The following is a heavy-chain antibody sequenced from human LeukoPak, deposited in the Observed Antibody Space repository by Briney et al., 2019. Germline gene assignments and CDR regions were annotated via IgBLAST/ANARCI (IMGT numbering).Heavy chain of an antibody. J-gene: IGHJ5*02. D-gene: IGHD6-19*01. CDR2: IYYSGST. Sequence: PSETLSLTCTVSGGSISSGDYYWSWIRQPPGKGLEWIGYIYYSGSTYYNPSLKSRVTISVDTSKNQFSLKLSSVTAADTAAYYCARVGIAVAGTIVWFDPWGQGTLVTVSS. CDR1: GGSISSGDYY. V-gene: IGHV4-30-4*01. CDR3: ARVGIAVAGTIVWFDP.